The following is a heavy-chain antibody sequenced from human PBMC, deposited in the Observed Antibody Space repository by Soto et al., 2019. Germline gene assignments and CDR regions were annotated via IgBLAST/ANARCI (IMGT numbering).Heavy chain of an antibody. CDR2: IYPGDSET. CDR3: ARLGVSGAIYFDS. V-gene: IGHV5-51*01. Sequence: PGESLKISCKGSGYNFTTFWIGWVRQMPGKGLEWMGIIYPGDSETKYSPDFEGQVTISADRSTNTAYLQWRSLRASDTAMYYCARLGVSGAIYFDSWGLGTLVTVSS. CDR1: GYNFTTFW. D-gene: IGHD2-8*01. J-gene: IGHJ4*02.